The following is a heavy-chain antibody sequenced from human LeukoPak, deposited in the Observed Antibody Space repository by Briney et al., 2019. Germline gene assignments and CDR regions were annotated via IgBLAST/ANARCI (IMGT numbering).Heavy chain of an antibody. J-gene: IGHJ5*02. CDR3: ARESGEFGLGYQLDP. V-gene: IGHV3-7*03. CDR2: IKQDGSEK. D-gene: IGHD2-2*01. Sequence: GASLRLSCAASGFTFNRYWMSWVRQTPGKGLEWVANIKQDGSEKYYVDSVKGRFTISRDNAKNSLYLLMNSLRAEDTAVYYCARESGEFGLGYQLDPWGQGTLVSVSS. CDR1: GFTFNRYW.